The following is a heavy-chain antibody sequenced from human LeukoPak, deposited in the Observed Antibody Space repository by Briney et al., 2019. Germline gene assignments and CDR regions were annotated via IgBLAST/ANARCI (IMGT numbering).Heavy chain of an antibody. Sequence: GGSLRLSCAASGFTFRTYAMHWVRQAPGKGLEWVAFMSHDGVKIFHADSVKGRFTISRDNSKSILYLQMNSLRAEDTAVYYCARGCSGGSCYHGDYWGQGTLVTVSS. CDR1: GFTFRTYA. CDR3: ARGCSGGSCYHGDY. V-gene: IGHV3-30*03. J-gene: IGHJ4*02. CDR2: MSHDGVKI. D-gene: IGHD2-15*01.